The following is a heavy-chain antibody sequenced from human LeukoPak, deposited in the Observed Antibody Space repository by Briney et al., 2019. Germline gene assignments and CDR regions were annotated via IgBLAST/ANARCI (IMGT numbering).Heavy chain of an antibody. Sequence: GGSLRLSCAASGFTFSSYSMNWVRQAPGKGLEWVSSISSSSSYIYYADSVKGRFTISRDNAKNSLYLQMNSLRAEDTAVYYCARGRRRDLATGDYRGQGTLVTVSS. CDR1: GFTFSSYS. CDR2: ISSSSSYI. CDR3: ARGRRRDLATGDY. J-gene: IGHJ4*02. V-gene: IGHV3-21*01. D-gene: IGHD5-24*01.